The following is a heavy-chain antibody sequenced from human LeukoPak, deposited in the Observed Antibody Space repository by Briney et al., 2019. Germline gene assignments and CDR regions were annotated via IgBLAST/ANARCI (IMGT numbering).Heavy chain of an antibody. Sequence: ASVKVSCKASGYTFTSYYMHWVRQAPGQGLEWMGIINPSGGSTSYAQKFQGRVAMTRDTSTSTVYMELSSLRSEDTAMYYCAIRSDGAYCGGDCFYLDYWGQGTLVTVSS. D-gene: IGHD2-21*02. J-gene: IGHJ4*02. V-gene: IGHV1-46*01. CDR2: INPSGGST. CDR1: GYTFTSYY. CDR3: AIRSDGAYCGGDCFYLDY.